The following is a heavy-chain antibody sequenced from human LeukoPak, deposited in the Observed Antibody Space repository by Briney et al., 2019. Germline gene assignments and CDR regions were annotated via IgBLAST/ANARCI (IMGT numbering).Heavy chain of an antibody. V-gene: IGHV1-2*02. J-gene: IGHJ4*02. CDR2: INPNSGGT. Sequence: ASVKVSCKASEYTFTGYYMHWVRQAPGQGLEWMGWINPNSGGTNYAQKFQGRVTMTRDTSISTAYMELRSLRSDDTAVYYCARDSRVIIDYWGQGTLVTVSS. CDR3: ARDSRVIIDY. D-gene: IGHD3-3*01. CDR1: EYTFTGYY.